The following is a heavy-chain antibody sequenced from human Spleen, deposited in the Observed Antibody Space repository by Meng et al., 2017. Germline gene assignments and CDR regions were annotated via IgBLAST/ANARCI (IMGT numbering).Heavy chain of an antibody. D-gene: IGHD6-13*01. CDR2: INPKSGDT. CDR1: GYNFPDYY. CDR3: ARDEDISAAGKLFGDY. V-gene: IGHV1-2*06. J-gene: IGHJ4*01. Sequence: ASVKVSCKPSGYNFPDYYIHWVRRAPGQGLEWMGRINPKSGDTHYAQKFQARVTMTGDTSISTAYMDLSGLRSDDTAVYYCARDEDISAAGKLFGDYWGQGTPVTVSS.